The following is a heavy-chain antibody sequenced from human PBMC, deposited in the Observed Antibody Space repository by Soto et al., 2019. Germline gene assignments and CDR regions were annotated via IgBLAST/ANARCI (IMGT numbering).Heavy chain of an antibody. V-gene: IGHV4-34*12. D-gene: IGHD3-22*01. J-gene: IGHJ4*02. CDR3: ARPHYDSNTFYSFFDY. CDR2: IFHGGGT. Sequence: SETLSLTCDVSGESFSGYYWSWIRQPPGKGLEWIGQIFHGGGTNYSPSLKSRVTISLDTSKNQFSLELTSVTAADTAVYYCARPHYDSNTFYSFFDYWGQGTLVTVSS. CDR1: GESFSGYY.